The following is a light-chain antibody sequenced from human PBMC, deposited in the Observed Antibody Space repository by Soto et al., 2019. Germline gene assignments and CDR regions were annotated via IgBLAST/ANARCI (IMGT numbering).Light chain of an antibody. CDR2: GNS. CDR3: QSYDSSLSGSV. J-gene: IGLJ3*02. Sequence: QSVLTQPPSVSGAPGQRVTISCTGSSSNIGAGYDVHWYQQLPGTAPKLLIYGNSNRPSGVPDRFSGSKSGTSASLAITGLQAXXXXDYYCQSYDSSLSGSVFGGGTKLTVL. CDR1: SSNIGAGYD. V-gene: IGLV1-40*01.